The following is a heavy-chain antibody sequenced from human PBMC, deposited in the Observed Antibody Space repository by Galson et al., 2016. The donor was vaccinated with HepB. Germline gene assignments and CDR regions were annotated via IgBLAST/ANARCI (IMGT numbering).Heavy chain of an antibody. J-gene: IGHJ6*02. CDR3: ARHGRRHLDYGMDV. V-gene: IGHV4-59*08. CDR1: GGSMNNYS. D-gene: IGHD1-1*01. Sequence: SETLSLTCTVSGGSMNNYSWSWIRQPPGGGLEWIGYTHYGGTTHYNPFFKSRLTISVDTPMTQFSLRLSSVTAADTAVYYCARHGRRHLDYGMDVWGPGTTVTVSS. CDR2: THYGGTT.